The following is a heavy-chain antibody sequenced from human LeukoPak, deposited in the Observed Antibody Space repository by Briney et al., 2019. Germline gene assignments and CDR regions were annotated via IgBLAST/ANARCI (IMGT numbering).Heavy chain of an antibody. CDR1: GGSISSYY. V-gene: IGHV4-4*07. Sequence: SETLSLTCTVSGGSISSYYWSWIRQPAGKGLEWIGRIYTSGSTNYNPSLKSRVTMSVDASKNQFSLKLSSVTAADTAVYYCAGTDYCSSTSCYLGSWFDPWGQGTLVTVSS. CDR2: IYTSGST. J-gene: IGHJ5*02. D-gene: IGHD2-2*01. CDR3: AGTDYCSSTSCYLGSWFDP.